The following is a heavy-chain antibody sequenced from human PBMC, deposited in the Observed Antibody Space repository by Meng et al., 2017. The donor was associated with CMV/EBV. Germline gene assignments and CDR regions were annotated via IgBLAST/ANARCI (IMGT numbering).Heavy chain of an antibody. CDR3: TRGLQDGDYFSFQH. D-gene: IGHD4-17*01. V-gene: IGHV3-49*04. CDR1: GFTFRDYA. J-gene: IGHJ1*01. Sequence: GESLKISCTPSGFTFRDYAMTWVRQAPGEGLEWVGLIRSKPYGGSTEYAASVKGRFTISRDDSKNIGYLQMNNLRTEDTAVYYCTRGLQDGDYFSFQHWCQGTLVTVSS. CDR2: IRSKPYGGST.